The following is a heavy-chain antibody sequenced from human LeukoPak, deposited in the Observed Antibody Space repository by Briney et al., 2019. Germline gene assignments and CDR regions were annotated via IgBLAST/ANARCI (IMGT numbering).Heavy chain of an antibody. CDR2: IIPIFGTA. D-gene: IGHD3-10*01. J-gene: IGHJ4*02. CDR3: ARVDAYGSGSYYGY. Sequence: SVKVSCKASGGTFSSYAISWVRQAPGQGLEWMGGIIPIFGTANYAQKFQGRVTITADESTSTAYMELSSLRSEDTAVYYRARVDAYGSGSYYGYWGQGTLVTVSS. V-gene: IGHV1-69*13. CDR1: GGTFSSYA.